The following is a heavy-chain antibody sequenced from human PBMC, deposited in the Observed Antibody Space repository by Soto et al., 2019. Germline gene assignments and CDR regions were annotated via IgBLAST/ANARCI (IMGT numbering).Heavy chain of an antibody. CDR3: VRVGITFMRGSIRGDHDGMDD. CDR1: GFTFSSYT. Sequence: EVRLVESGGGLVKTGGSLRISCAASGFTFSSYTMNWVRQAPGKGLEWVATINGVGTYVYYIDSVQGRFTISRDNAKNAVYMKMSSLRGEDTAVYYCVRVGITFMRGSIRGDHDGMDDWGQGTPVTVSS. CDR2: INGVGTYV. J-gene: IGHJ6*02. D-gene: IGHD3-10*01. V-gene: IGHV3-21*01.